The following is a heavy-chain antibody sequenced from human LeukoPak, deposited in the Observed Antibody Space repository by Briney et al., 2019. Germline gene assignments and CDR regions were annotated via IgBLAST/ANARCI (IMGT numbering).Heavy chain of an antibody. D-gene: IGHD2-8*01. CDR1: GDSISDKYW. V-gene: IGHV4-4*02. CDR2: VYRSGGT. CDR3: GRHANGDSSAAFDL. J-gene: IGHJ3*01. Sequence: PSGTLSLTCAVSGDSISDKYWWRWVRQFPDKGLEWIGEVYRSGGTSYNPSLKSRVTVSIDYSKNQFSLNLRSVTAADTAVYYCGRHANGDSSAAFDLWGQGTMVFASS.